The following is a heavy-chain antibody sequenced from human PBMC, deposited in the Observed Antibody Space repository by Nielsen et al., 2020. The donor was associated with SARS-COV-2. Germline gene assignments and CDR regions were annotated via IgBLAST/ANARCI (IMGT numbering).Heavy chain of an antibody. V-gene: IGHV4-59*01. Sequence: SETLSLTCTVSGGSISSYYWSWIRQPPGKGLERIGYIYYSGSTNYNPSLKSRVTISVDTSKNQFSLKLSSVTAADTAVYYCARYGAWGSSPYWYFDLWGRGTLVTVSS. J-gene: IGHJ2*01. CDR3: ARYGAWGSSPYWYFDL. CDR1: GGSISSYY. CDR2: IYYSGST. D-gene: IGHD6-6*01.